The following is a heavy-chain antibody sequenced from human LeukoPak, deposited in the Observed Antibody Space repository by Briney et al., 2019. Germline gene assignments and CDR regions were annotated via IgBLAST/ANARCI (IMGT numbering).Heavy chain of an antibody. CDR2: IIPIFGTA. Sequence: GASVKVSCKASGGTFSSYAISWVRQTPGQGLEWMGGIIPIFGTANYAQKFQGRVTITTDESTSTAYMELSSLRSEDTAVYYCARIILSGVPAATNRLDPWGQGTLVTVSS. D-gene: IGHD2-2*01. CDR1: GGTFSSYA. J-gene: IGHJ5*02. V-gene: IGHV1-69*05. CDR3: ARIILSGVPAATNRLDP.